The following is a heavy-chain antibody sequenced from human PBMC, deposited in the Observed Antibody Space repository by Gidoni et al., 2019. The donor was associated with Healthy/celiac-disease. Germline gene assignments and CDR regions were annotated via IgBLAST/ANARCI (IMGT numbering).Heavy chain of an antibody. CDR3: ARMSYDPSSSWYPNWFDP. V-gene: IGHV2-26*01. J-gene: IGHJ5*02. CDR1: GFSLSNARMG. Sequence: QVTLKESGPVLVKPTETLTLTCTVPGFSLSNARMGVSWIRQPPGKALEWLAHIFSNDKKSYSTSLKSRLTISKDTSKSQVVLTMTNMDPVDTATYYCARMSYDPSSSWYPNWFDPWGQGTLVTVSS. CDR2: IFSNDKK. D-gene: IGHD6-13*01.